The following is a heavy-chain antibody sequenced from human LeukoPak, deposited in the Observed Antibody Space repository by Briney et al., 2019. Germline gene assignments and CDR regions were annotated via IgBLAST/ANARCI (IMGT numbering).Heavy chain of an antibody. CDR1: GFTLSSY. CDR3: AREDGTTGSFDY. J-gene: IGHJ4*02. CDR2: IYSGGST. Sequence: GGSLRLSCVASGFTLSSYMKWVRQAPGKRLEWVSVIYSGGSTYYADSVKGRFTISRDNSKNTLYLQMNSPRAEDTAVYYCAREDGTTGSFDYWGQGTLVTVSS. D-gene: IGHD2/OR15-2a*01. V-gene: IGHV3-53*01.